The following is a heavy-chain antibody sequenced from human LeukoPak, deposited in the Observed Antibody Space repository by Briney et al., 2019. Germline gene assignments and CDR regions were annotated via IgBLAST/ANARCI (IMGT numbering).Heavy chain of an antibody. CDR1: GFTVSSNY. J-gene: IGHJ4*02. D-gene: IGHD2-15*01. CDR2: IYSGGST. V-gene: IGHV3-53*01. Sequence: GGSLRLSYAASGFTVSSNYMSWVRQAPGKGLEWVSVIYSGGSTYYADSVKGRFTISRDNSKNTLYLQMNSLRAEDTAVYYCASIYCSGGSCYYFDYWGQGTLVTVSS. CDR3: ASIYCSGGSCYYFDY.